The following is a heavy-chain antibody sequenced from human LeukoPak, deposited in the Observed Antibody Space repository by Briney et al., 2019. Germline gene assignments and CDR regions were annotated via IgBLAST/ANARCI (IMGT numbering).Heavy chain of an antibody. CDR2: ISYDGSNK. J-gene: IGHJ6*02. Sequence: SGGSLRLSCAASGLTFSSYGMHWVRQAPGKGLEWVAVISYDGSNKYYADSVKGRFTISRDNSKNTLYLQMNSLRAEDTAVYYCAKEEGTTIFGVVIKDYYYYYGMDVWGQGTTVTVSS. D-gene: IGHD3-3*01. CDR1: GLTFSSYG. V-gene: IGHV3-30*18. CDR3: AKEEGTTIFGVVIKDYYYYYGMDV.